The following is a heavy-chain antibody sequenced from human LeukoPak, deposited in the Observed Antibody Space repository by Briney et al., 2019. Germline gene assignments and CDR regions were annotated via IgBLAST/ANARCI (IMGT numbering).Heavy chain of an antibody. CDR2: IKSGGSNT. V-gene: IGHV3-74*01. J-gene: IGHJ3*02. D-gene: IGHD3-9*01. Sequence: PGGSLRLSCAASGFTFSSYWMHWVRQAPGKGLVWVSRIKSGGSNTNYADSVKGRFTISRDNAKNTLHLQMNSLRAEDTAVYYCAKFLTGYLLPLNLGAFDIWGQGTMVTVSS. CDR1: GFTFSSYW. CDR3: AKFLTGYLLPLNLGAFDI.